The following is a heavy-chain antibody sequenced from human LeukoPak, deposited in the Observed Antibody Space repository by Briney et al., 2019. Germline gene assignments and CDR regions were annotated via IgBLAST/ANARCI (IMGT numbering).Heavy chain of an antibody. J-gene: IGHJ5*02. Sequence: PSETLSLTCTVSGGSISSYYWSWIRQPAGKGLEWIGRIYTNGSTNYNPSLKSRVTMSVDTSKNQFSLKLSSVTAADTAVYYCARDSFFRSSSGWFDPWGQGTLVTVSS. V-gene: IGHV4-4*07. CDR1: GGSISSYY. CDR2: IYTNGST. CDR3: ARDSFFRSSSGWFDP. D-gene: IGHD6-6*01.